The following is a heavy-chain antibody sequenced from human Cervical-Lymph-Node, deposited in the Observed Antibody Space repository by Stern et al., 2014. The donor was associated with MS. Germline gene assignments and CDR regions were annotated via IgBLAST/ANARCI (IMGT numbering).Heavy chain of an antibody. J-gene: IGHJ5*02. CDR1: GGNFSVLA. CDR3: ALLSYNSGPES. Sequence: QVQLVKSGAEVKKPESSVKVSCQASGGNFSVLAISWVRQAPGQRPEWMGGICPILETATYAQKFQGRVTITADRSTSRVHMEMTSLRGEDTAVFYCALLSYNSGPESWGQGTLVTVSS. CDR2: ICPILETA. D-gene: IGHD1-1*01. V-gene: IGHV1-69*06.